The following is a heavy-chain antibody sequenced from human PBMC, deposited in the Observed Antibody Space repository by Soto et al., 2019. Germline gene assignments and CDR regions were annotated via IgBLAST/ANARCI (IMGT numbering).Heavy chain of an antibody. D-gene: IGHD1-1*01. Sequence: QVQLVESGGGVVQPGRSLRLSCAASGFTFSSYAMHWVRQAPGKGLEWVAVISSDGSNKYYADSVKGRFTISRDNSKNTLYLQMNSLRAEDTAMYYCARDRLKYNWIDFPYYYSGMDVWGQGTTVTVSS. V-gene: IGHV3-30-3*01. J-gene: IGHJ6*02. CDR2: ISSDGSNK. CDR1: GFTFSSYA. CDR3: ARDRLKYNWIDFPYYYSGMDV.